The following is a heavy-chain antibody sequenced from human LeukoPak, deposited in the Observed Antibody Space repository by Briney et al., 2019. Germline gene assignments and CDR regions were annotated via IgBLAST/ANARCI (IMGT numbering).Heavy chain of an antibody. CDR2: ISGSGGST. CDR3: AKDRLRVPAARGHFDY. CDR1: GFTFSSYA. D-gene: IGHD2-2*01. Sequence: GGSLRLSCAASGFTFSSYAMSWVRQAPGKGLEWVSAISGSGGSTYYADSVKGRFTISRDNSKNTLYLQMNSLRAEDTAVYYCAKDRLRVPAARGHFDYWGQGTLVTVSS. J-gene: IGHJ4*02. V-gene: IGHV3-23*01.